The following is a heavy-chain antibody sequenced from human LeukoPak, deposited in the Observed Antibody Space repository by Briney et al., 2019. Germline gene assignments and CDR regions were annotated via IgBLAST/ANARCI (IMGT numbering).Heavy chain of an antibody. D-gene: IGHD2-21*02. J-gene: IGHJ3*01. CDR1: GGSFSGYY. Sequence: SETLSLTCAVYGGSFSGYYWSWIRQPPGKGLEWIGEINHSGSTNYNPSLKSRVTISVDTSKNQFSLKLSSVTAADTAVYYCVGRSLKMTAVGVDAFDFWGQGTVVTVSS. V-gene: IGHV4-34*01. CDR3: VGRSLKMTAVGVDAFDF. CDR2: INHSGST.